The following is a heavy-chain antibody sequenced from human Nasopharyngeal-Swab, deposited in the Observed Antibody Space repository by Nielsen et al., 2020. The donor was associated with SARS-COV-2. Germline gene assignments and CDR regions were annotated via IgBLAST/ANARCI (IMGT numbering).Heavy chain of an antibody. D-gene: IGHD6-19*01. CDR2: INHSGST. J-gene: IGHJ4*02. CDR3: ARGRTIAVADSFDY. V-gene: IGHV4-34*01. Sequence: REDPGKGLEWIGEINHSGSTNYNPSLKSRVTISVDTSKNQFSLKLSSVTAADTAVYYCARGRTIAVADSFDYWGQGTLVTVSS.